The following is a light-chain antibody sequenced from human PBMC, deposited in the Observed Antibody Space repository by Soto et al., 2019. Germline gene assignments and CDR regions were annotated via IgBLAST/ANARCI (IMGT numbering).Light chain of an antibody. CDR3: AAWGASLGGYAV. V-gene: IGLV1-47*01. CDR1: SSNIGSGY. Sequence: QSALTQPPSVSGTPGQRVTISCSGSSSNIGSGYVYWYQQLPGTAPKLLIYRNDQRPSGIPDRFSGSKSGTSASLAISGLRSDDEAAYYCAAWGASLGGYAVFGGGTQLTVL. CDR2: RND. J-gene: IGLJ7*01.